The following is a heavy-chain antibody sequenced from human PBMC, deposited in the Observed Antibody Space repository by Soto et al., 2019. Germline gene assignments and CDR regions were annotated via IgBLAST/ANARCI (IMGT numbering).Heavy chain of an antibody. Sequence: GGSLRLSCAASGFTFSSYGMHWVRQAPGKGLEWVAVISYDGSNKYYADSVKGRFTISRDNSKNTLYLQMNSLRAEDTAVYYCTPYYGMDVWGQGTTVT. CDR1: GFTFSSYG. CDR3: TPYYGMDV. J-gene: IGHJ6*02. V-gene: IGHV3-30*03. D-gene: IGHD2-15*01. CDR2: ISYDGSNK.